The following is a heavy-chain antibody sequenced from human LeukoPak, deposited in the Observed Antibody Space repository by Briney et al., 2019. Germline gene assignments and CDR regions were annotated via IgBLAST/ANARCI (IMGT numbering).Heavy chain of an antibody. V-gene: IGHV4-30-4*08. D-gene: IGHD5-24*01. CDR2: IYYSGST. CDR3: ARENQVEMATILDY. Sequence: PSQTLSLTCTVSGGSISSGYYYWSWIRQHPGKGLEWIGYIYYSGSTYYNPSLKSRVTISVDTSKNQFSLKLSSVTAADTAVYYCARENQVEMATILDYWGQGTLVTVSS. J-gene: IGHJ4*02. CDR1: GGSISSGYYY.